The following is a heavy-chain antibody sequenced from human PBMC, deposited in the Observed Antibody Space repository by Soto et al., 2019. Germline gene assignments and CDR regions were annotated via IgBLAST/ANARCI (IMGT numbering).Heavy chain of an antibody. CDR2: IYWDDEN. Sequence: QITLKESGPTLVKPTQTLTLTCTFSGFSLSTSGVGVGWIRQPPGKALEWLALIYWDDENHYSPSLRNRLTITKDTSKNQVVLTMTTMDPVDTATYYCAHRLSSAWYDFFDYWGQGTLVTVSS. CDR1: GFSLSTSGVG. V-gene: IGHV2-5*02. CDR3: AHRLSSAWYDFFDY. J-gene: IGHJ4*02. D-gene: IGHD6-13*01.